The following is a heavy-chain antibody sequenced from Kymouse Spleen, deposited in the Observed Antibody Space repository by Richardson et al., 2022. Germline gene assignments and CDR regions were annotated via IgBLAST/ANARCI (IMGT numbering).Heavy chain of an antibody. CDR3: AKEGNWNDMVFDY. Sequence: QVQLVESGGGVVQPGRSLRLSCAASGFTFSSYGMHWVRQAPGKGLEWVAVISYDGSNKYYADSVKGRFTISRDNSKNTLYLQMNSLRAEDTAVYYCAKEGNWNDMVFDYWGQGTLVTVSS. CDR1: GFTFSSYG. CDR2: ISYDGSNK. V-gene: IGHV3-30*18. D-gene: IGHD1-1*01. J-gene: IGHJ4*02.